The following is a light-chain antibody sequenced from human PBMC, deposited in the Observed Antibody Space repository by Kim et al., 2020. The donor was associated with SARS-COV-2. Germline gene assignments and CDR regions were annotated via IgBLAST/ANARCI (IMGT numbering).Light chain of an antibody. CDR2: AAS. V-gene: IGKV1-27*01. CDR1: QGISNY. CDR3: QKYNSAPLT. J-gene: IGKJ4*01. Sequence: DIQMTQSPSSLSASVGDRVTITCRASQGISNYLAWYQQKPGKVPKLLIYAASTLRSGVPSRFSGSGSGTDFTLTISSLQPEDVATYYCQKYNSAPLTFGGGTKVDIK.